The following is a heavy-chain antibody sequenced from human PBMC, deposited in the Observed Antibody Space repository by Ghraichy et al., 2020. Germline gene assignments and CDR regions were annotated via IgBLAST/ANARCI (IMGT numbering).Heavy chain of an antibody. D-gene: IGHD5-24*01. CDR2: INPSGGST. CDR1: GYTFTSYY. J-gene: IGHJ3*02. V-gene: IGHV1-46*01. Sequence: SVKVSCKASGYTFTSYYMHWVRQAPGQGLEWMGIINPSGGSTSYAQKFQGRVTMTRDTSTSTVYMELSSLRSEDTAVYYCARVRRDGYSTDAFDIWGQGTMVTVSS. CDR3: ARVRRDGYSTDAFDI.